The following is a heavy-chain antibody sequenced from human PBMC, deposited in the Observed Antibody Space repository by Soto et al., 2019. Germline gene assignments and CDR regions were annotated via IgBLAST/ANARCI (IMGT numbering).Heavy chain of an antibody. D-gene: IGHD3-10*01. CDR3: HSEPIGEGGYYMDV. Sequence: QVQLVQSGAEVKKPGASVKVSCKASGYTFTSYGISWVRQAPGQGLEWMGWISAYNGNTNYAQNLQVRVTMTTDTSTSTAYMELRSLSSDDAAVYYCHSEPIGEGGYYMDVWGKGTTVTVSS. CDR2: ISAYNGNT. J-gene: IGHJ6*03. CDR1: GYTFTSYG. V-gene: IGHV1-18*01.